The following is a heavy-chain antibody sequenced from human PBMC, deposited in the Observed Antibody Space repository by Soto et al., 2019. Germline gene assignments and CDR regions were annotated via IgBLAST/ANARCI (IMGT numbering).Heavy chain of an antibody. CDR1: GYSFSDYW. CDR2: IDPLDSYT. V-gene: IGHV5-10-1*01. J-gene: IGHJ5*01. D-gene: IGHD1-26*01. CDR3: TRNLPWDGTWYDF. Sequence: PGASLKISCQGSGYSFSDYWITCVRQVPGKGLAWVGRIDPLDSYTYYNPSFRGHVTIPVDRSFSTAYLQWSSLKDTAIYYCTRNLPWDGTWYDFWGQGTLVTVSS.